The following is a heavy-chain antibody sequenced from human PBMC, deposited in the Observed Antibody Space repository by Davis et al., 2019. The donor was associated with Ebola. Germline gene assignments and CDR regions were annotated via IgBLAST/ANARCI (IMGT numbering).Heavy chain of an antibody. CDR2: INHSGST. Sequence: GSLRLSCAVYGGSFSGYYWSWIRQPPGKGLEWIGEINHSGSTNYNPSLKSRVTISVDTSKNQFSLKLSSVTAADTAVYYCARGSATYYDFWSGYPLGYGMDVWGQGTTVTVSS. CDR1: GGSFSGYY. D-gene: IGHD3-3*01. CDR3: ARGSATYYDFWSGYPLGYGMDV. V-gene: IGHV4-34*01. J-gene: IGHJ6*02.